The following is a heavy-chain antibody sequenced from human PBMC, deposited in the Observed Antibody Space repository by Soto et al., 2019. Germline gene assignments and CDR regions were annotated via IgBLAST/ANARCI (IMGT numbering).Heavy chain of an antibody. CDR3: ARTLVGATRDAFDI. D-gene: IGHD1-26*01. J-gene: IGHJ3*02. CDR2: ITNSGGST. CDR1: GFTFSSYA. V-gene: IGHV3-23*01. Sequence: PGGSLRLSCAASGFTFSSYALSWVRQAPGKGLEWVSSITNSGGSTYYADSVKGRFTISRDNSKNTLYLQMNSLRAEDTAVYYCARTLVGATRDAFDIWGQRTAVTGSS.